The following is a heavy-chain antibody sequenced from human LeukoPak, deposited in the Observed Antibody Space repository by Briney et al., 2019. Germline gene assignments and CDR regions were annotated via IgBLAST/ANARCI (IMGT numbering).Heavy chain of an antibody. J-gene: IGHJ3*02. V-gene: IGHV4-59*01. CDR3: ARGRFLDAFDI. CDR1: GGSISSYY. Sequence: SETLSLTCTVSGGSISSYYWSWIRQPPGKGLEWIGYIYYGGSTKYKPSLKSRVTISVDTSKNQFSLKLSSVTAADTAVYYCARGRFLDAFDIWGQGTMVTVSS. CDR2: IYYGGST. D-gene: IGHD3-3*01.